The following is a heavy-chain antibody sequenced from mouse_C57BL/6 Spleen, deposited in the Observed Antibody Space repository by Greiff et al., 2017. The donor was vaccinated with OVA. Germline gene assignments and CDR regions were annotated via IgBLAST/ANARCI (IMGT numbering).Heavy chain of an antibody. J-gene: IGHJ4*01. CDR3: TRDPGYPYAMDY. Sequence: EVQGVESGGDLVKPGGSLKLSCAASGFTFSSYGMSWVRQTPDKRLEWVATISSGGSYTYYPDSVKGRFTISRDNAKNTLYLQMSSLKSEDTAMYYCTRDPGYPYAMDYWGQGTSVTVAS. D-gene: IGHD2-2*01. V-gene: IGHV5-6*01. CDR2: ISSGGSYT. CDR1: GFTFSSYG.